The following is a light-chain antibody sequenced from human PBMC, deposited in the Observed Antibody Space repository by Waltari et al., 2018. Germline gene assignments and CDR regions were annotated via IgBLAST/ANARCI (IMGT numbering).Light chain of an antibody. Sequence: IMLTQSPGTLSLSPGERATLSCRASQSISRYLAWYQQKPGQAPRLLIYGASTRATGIPDRFSCSGSGTAFSLTISGLEPEDSAVYYCQHHFRLPATFRQGTKLEIK. CDR3: QHHFRLPAT. V-gene: IGKV3-20*01. J-gene: IGKJ1*01. CDR2: GAS. CDR1: QSISRY.